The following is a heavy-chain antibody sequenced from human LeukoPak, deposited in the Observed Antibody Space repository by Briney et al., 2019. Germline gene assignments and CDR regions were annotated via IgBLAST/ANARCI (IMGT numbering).Heavy chain of an antibody. D-gene: IGHD1-1*01. CDR1: GFTFSDYW. V-gene: IGHV3-7*03. J-gene: IGHJ4*02. Sequence: GGSLRLSCTASGFTFSDYWMSWVRQAPGKGLEWVANIKQDGSEKYYVDSVKGRFTISRDNSKNSLYLQMNSLRAEDTAVYYCARGYGLAYWGQGTLVTVSS. CDR3: ARGYGLAY. CDR2: IKQDGSEK.